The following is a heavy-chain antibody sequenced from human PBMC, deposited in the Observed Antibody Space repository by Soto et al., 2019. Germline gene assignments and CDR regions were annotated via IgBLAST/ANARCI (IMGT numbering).Heavy chain of an antibody. CDR1: GGTFRSYS. CDR2: IIPIFDIT. CDR3: ARPDEGGYSSNHHYYYALDV. D-gene: IGHD3-22*01. V-gene: IGHV1-69*13. J-gene: IGHJ6*02. Sequence: SVKVSCKASGGTFRSYSISWVRQAPGQGLEWMGGIIPIFDITNYAQKFQGRVTITADESTSTAHMELSSLGSDDTAVYYCARPDEGGYSSNHHYYYALDVWGQGTTVTVSS.